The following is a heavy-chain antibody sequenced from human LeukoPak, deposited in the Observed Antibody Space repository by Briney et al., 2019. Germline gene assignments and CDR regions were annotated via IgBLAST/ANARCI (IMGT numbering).Heavy chain of an antibody. CDR1: GFTFSSYA. Sequence: GGSLRLSCAASGFTFSSYAMSWVRQAPGKGLEWVSGTSGSGRSIHYADSVKGRFTISRDNAKNSLYLQMNSLRAEDTAVYYCASSSGPFDYWGQGTLVTVSS. CDR2: TSGSGRSI. V-gene: IGHV3-23*01. CDR3: ASSSGPFDY. D-gene: IGHD3-22*01. J-gene: IGHJ4*02.